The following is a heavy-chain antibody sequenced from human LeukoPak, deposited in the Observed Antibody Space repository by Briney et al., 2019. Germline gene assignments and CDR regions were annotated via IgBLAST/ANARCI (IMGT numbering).Heavy chain of an antibody. CDR1: GGSISSYY. CDR2: IYYSGST. V-gene: IGHV4-59*08. Sequence: PSETLSLTCTVSGGSISSYYWSWIRQPPGKGLEWIGYIYYSGSTNYNPSLKSRVTISVDTSKNQFSLKLSSVTAADTAVYYCARLGLGGYSRGWYDYWGQGTLVT. D-gene: IGHD6-19*01. CDR3: ARLGLGGYSRGWYDY. J-gene: IGHJ4*02.